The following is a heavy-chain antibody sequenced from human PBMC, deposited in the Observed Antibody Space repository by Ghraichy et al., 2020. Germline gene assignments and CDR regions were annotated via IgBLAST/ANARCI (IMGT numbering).Heavy chain of an antibody. CDR3: ARDDVAVAGVDY. D-gene: IGHD6-19*01. V-gene: IGHV3-53*01. CDR2: IYSGGST. CDR1: GSTVSSNY. Sequence: LSLTCAASGSTVSSNYMSWVRQAPGKGLEWVAVIYSGGSTYYADSVKGRFTISRDNSKNTLYLQMNSLRAEDTAVYYCARDDVAVAGVDYWGQGTLVTVSS. J-gene: IGHJ4*02.